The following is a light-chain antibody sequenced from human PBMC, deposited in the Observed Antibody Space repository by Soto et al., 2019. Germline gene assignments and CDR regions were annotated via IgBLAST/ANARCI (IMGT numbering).Light chain of an antibody. CDR1: QSVDSSY. CDR3: QQYGSSPGT. V-gene: IGKV3-20*01. CDR2: GAS. J-gene: IGKJ1*01. Sequence: EIVLTQSPGTLSLSPGERATLSCRASQSVDSSYLAWYQQKPGQAPRLLIYGASGRAPGIPDRFSGSGSGTDFTLTINRLEPEDFAVYYCQQYGSSPGTFGQGTKVDIK.